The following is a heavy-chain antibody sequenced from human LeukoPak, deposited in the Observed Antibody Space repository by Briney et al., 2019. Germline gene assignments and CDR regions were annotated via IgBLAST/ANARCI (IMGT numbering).Heavy chain of an antibody. Sequence: SETLSLTCTVSGGSISIGSYYWSWIRQPAGKGLVWIGRIYPSGSTNYIPSLKSRVTISVDTSKNQFSLKLSSVTAADTAVYYCARGPYYYYYMDVWGKGTTVTISS. CDR1: GGSISIGSYY. CDR3: ARGPYYYYYMDV. V-gene: IGHV4-61*02. J-gene: IGHJ6*03. CDR2: IYPSGST.